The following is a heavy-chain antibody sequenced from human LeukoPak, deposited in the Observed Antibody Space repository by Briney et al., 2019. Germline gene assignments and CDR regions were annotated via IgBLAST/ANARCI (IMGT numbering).Heavy chain of an antibody. CDR3: ARDSAYYGSGSYKNFDY. Sequence: GGSLRLSCAASGFTFSSYSMNWVRQAPGKGLEWVSSISSSSSYIYYAGSVKGRFTISRDNAKNSLYLQMNSLRAEDTAVYYCARDSAYYGSGSYKNFDYWGQGTLVTVSS. D-gene: IGHD3-10*01. CDR2: ISSSSSYI. CDR1: GFTFSSYS. V-gene: IGHV3-21*01. J-gene: IGHJ4*02.